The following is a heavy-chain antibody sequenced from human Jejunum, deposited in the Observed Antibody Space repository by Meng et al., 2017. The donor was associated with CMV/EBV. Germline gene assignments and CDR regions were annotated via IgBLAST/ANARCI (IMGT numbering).Heavy chain of an antibody. V-gene: IGHV1-18*01. Sequence: SGYTSTSVRIRWARQAPGKGLEGMGWISTYKGNTHEAQKLQGRATMTTDTPTSTAYMEVRSPKSDDTAVYYCARGVVTMTRYYCDYWGQGTLVTVSS. CDR3: ARGVVTMTRYYCDY. D-gene: IGHD2-21*02. CDR1: GYTSTSVR. CDR2: ISTYKGNT. J-gene: IGHJ4*02.